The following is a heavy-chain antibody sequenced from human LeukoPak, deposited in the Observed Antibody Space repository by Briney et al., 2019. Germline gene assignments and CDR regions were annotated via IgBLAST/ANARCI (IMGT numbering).Heavy chain of an antibody. V-gene: IGHV3-23*01. D-gene: IGHD4-17*01. CDR3: AKGATVTSRGFDY. CDR2: ISGSGGST. CDR1: GFTFSSYA. J-gene: IGHJ4*02. Sequence: SGGSLRHSCAPSGFTFSSYAMSWVRQAPGKGLEWVSAISGSGGSTYYADSVKGRFTISRDNSKNTLYLRMNSLRAEDTAVYYCAKGATVTSRGFDYWGQGTLVTVSS.